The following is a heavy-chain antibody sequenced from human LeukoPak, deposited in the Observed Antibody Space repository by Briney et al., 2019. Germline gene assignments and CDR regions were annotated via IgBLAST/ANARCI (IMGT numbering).Heavy chain of an antibody. V-gene: IGHV4-59*01. CDR1: GGSISSYY. CDR3: ARASVVVVTALAFDI. J-gene: IGHJ3*02. Sequence: SETLSLTCTVSGGSISSYYWSWIRQPPGKGLEWMGYIYYSGSTNYNPSLKSRVTISVDTSKNQFSLKLSSVTAADTAVYYCARASVVVVTALAFDIWGQGTMVTVSS. D-gene: IGHD2-21*02. CDR2: IYYSGST.